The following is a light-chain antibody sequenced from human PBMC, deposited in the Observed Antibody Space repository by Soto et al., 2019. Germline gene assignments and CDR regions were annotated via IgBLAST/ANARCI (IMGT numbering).Light chain of an antibody. CDR1: QGITTY. V-gene: IGKV1-27*01. CDR3: QYYDRTPPFT. Sequence: DIPMTQSPSSLSASVGDRVTITCRASQGITTYLAWYQQKPGKVPKLLIYGASTLQSGVPSRFSGSGSGTDFTLTISGLQPEDVATYYCQYYDRTPPFTFGPGTKVDIK. CDR2: GAS. J-gene: IGKJ3*01.